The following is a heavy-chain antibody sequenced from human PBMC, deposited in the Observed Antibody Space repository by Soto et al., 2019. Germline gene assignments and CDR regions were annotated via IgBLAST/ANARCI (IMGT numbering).Heavy chain of an antibody. CDR2: IIPIFGTA. J-gene: IGHJ3*02. Sequence: SVKVSCKSSGGTFSSYAISWVRQAPGQGLEWMGGIIPIFGTANYAQKFQGRVTITADESTSTAYMELSSLRSEDTAVYYCARRDSIAYCGGDCYFDAFDIWG. D-gene: IGHD2-21*02. CDR3: ARRDSIAYCGGDCYFDAFDI. V-gene: IGHV1-69*13. CDR1: GGTFSSYA.